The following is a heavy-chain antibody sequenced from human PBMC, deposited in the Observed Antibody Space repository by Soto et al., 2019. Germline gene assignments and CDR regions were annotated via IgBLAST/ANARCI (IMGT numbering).Heavy chain of an antibody. Sequence: GGSLRLSCAASGFTFSSYGMHWVRQAPGKGLEWVAVIWYDGSNKYYADSVKGRFTISRDNSKNTLYLQMNSLRAEDTAVYYCARDSAKMTTVTTRTYYFDYWGQGTLVTVSS. CDR1: GFTFSSYG. J-gene: IGHJ4*02. CDR3: ARDSAKMTTVTTRTYYFDY. CDR2: IWYDGSNK. D-gene: IGHD4-17*01. V-gene: IGHV3-33*01.